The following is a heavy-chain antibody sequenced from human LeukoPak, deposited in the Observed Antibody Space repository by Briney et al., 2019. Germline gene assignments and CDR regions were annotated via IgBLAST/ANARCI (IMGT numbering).Heavy chain of an antibody. V-gene: IGHV3-74*01. Sequence: GGSLRLSCAASGFTFSSYWMHWVRQAPGKGLVWVSGINTDGSSTSYADSVKGRFTISRDNAKNSLCLQMNSLRAEDTAIYYCVRSGGYWGQGTLVTVSS. J-gene: IGHJ4*02. CDR1: GFTFSSYW. CDR2: INTDGSST. CDR3: VRSGGY. D-gene: IGHD1-26*01.